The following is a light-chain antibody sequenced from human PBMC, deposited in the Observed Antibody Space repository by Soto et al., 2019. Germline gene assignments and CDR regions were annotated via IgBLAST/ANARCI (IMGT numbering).Light chain of an antibody. CDR1: QSISTW. CDR3: QQYNSDSRT. Sequence: DIQMTQSPSTLSASVGDRVTITCRASQSISTWLAWYQQKPGNAPKLLIFDASKLETGVPSRFSGSGSGTEFTLTIDSLHPDDLATYYCQQYNSDSRTFGQGTELDIK. V-gene: IGKV1-5*01. CDR2: DAS. J-gene: IGKJ1*01.